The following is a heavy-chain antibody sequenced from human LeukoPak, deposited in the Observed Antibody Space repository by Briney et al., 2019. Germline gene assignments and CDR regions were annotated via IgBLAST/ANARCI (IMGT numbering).Heavy chain of an antibody. D-gene: IGHD5-18*01. CDR3: ARDTAMVNAFDI. Sequence: SQTLSLTCTVSGGSISSGDYYWGWIRQPPGKGLEGIGYIYYSGSTYYNPSLKSRVTISVDTSKNQFSLKLSSVTAADTAVYYCARDTAMVNAFDIWGQGTMVTVSS. V-gene: IGHV4-30-4*01. CDR2: IYYSGST. J-gene: IGHJ3*02. CDR1: GGSISSGDYY.